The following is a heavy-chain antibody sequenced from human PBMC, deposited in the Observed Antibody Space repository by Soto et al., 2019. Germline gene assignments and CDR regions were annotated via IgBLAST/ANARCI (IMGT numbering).Heavy chain of an antibody. J-gene: IGHJ4*02. CDR1: GASISSGRSY. Sequence: SETLSLTCTVSGASISSGRSYWSWIRQHPGKGLEWIGYMFYSGSTYYHPSLKSRVNISADTSKNQFSLRLTSVTPADTAVYYCARDNGYGHFDSWGQGTLVTVYS. CDR2: MFYSGST. D-gene: IGHD5-12*01. CDR3: ARDNGYGHFDS. V-gene: IGHV4-31*03.